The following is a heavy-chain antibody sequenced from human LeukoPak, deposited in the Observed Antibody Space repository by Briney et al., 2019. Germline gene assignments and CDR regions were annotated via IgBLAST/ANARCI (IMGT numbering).Heavy chain of an antibody. V-gene: IGHV3-74*01. Sequence: GGSLRLSCAASGFTFSPSWMHWVRQAPGKGLEWVSRINNDGSYINYADSVKGRFTISRDNAKNTLNLQMNSLRAEDTAVYFCARDGSAYNSDYWGQGVLVTVSS. J-gene: IGHJ4*02. CDR1: GFTFSPSW. CDR3: ARDGSAYNSDY. CDR2: INNDGSYI. D-gene: IGHD5-24*01.